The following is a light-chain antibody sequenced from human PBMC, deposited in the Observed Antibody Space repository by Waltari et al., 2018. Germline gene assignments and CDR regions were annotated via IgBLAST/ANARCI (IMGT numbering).Light chain of an antibody. CDR2: NDN. Sequence: SYVLTQPPSVSVATGQAARITCGGNNIGHKNVHWYRQSPGQAPVLVVDNDNARPSGIPERFSGSNSGNTATLTISRVEAGDEADYYCQVWDISSDHVVFGGGTKLTVL. J-gene: IGLJ2*01. CDR3: QVWDISSDHVV. CDR1: NIGHKN. V-gene: IGLV3-21*02.